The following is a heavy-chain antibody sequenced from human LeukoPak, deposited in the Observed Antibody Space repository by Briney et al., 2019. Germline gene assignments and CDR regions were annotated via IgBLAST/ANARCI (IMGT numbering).Heavy chain of an antibody. J-gene: IGHJ6*02. V-gene: IGHV2-70*11. CDR3: ARKRPELVTGDNYYYYYGMDV. CDR1: GFSLSTSGMC. Sequence: SGPALVKPTQTLTLTCTFSGFSLSTSGMCVSWIRQPPGKALEWLARIDWDDDKYYSTSLKTRLTISKDTSKNQVVLTMTNMDPVETTTYFCARKRPELVTGDNYYYYYGMDVWGQGTTVTVSS. CDR2: IDWDDDK. D-gene: IGHD6-13*01.